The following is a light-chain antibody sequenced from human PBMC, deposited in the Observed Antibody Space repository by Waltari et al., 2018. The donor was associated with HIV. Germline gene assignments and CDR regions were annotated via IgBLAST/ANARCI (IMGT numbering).Light chain of an antibody. V-gene: IGLV2-23*02. CDR3: CSYAGSNTFNYV. J-gene: IGLJ1*01. CDR2: DVS. CDR1: SSDVGGYHY. Sequence: QSALTQPASVSGSPGQSITLSCTGTSSDVGGYHYVSWYQQHPGKAPKLMIYDVSKRPSGVSNRFSGSKSGNTASLTISGLQAEDEADYYCCSYAGSNTFNYVFGTGTKVTVL.